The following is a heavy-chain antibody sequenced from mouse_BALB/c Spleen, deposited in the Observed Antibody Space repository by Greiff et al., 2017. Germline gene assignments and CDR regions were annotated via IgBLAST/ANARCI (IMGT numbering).Heavy chain of an antibody. J-gene: IGHJ3*01. Sequence: EVQLQQSGPGLVQPGASVKLSCTASGYSFTGYFMNWVKQSPGKSLEWIGRINPYNGDTFYNQKFKGKATVTVDKSSSTAHMELLSLTSEDSAVYYCGRGVDDAWFAVWGEGTLVTVSA. CDR2: INPYNGDT. V-gene: IGHV1-37*01. D-gene: IGHD2-3*01. CDR1: GYSFTGYF. CDR3: GRGVDDAWFAV.